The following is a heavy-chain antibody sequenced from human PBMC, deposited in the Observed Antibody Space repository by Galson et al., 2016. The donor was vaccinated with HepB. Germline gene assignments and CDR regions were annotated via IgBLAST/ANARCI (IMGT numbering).Heavy chain of an antibody. CDR2: ITPEGSDT. D-gene: IGHD2/OR15-2a*01. V-gene: IGHV3-30*03. CDR3: ARDGISSLDQ. Sequence: FLRLSCAASGFTFSSYGMHWGRQAPGKGLDWVALITPEGSDTYYADAVKGRITIPRDNSKNTLSLQMNSLRAEDTAIYYCARDGISSLDQWGQGNLVTVSS. J-gene: IGHJ4*02. CDR1: GFTFSSYG.